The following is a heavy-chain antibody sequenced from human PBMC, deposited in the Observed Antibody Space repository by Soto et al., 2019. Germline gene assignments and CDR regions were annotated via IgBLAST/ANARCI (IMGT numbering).Heavy chain of an antibody. V-gene: IGHV4-4*02. CDR2: IYYSGTT. Sequence: QVQLQESGPGLVKPSGTLSLTCAVSSGSISSFNWWSWVRQPPGQGLEWIGEIYYSGTTNYNPSLKSRVTISVDKSKNQFSLKLTSVTAADTAVYYCARTLGYCTGGSCLVLYFDSWGQGTLVTVSS. J-gene: IGHJ4*02. D-gene: IGHD2-15*01. CDR1: SGSISSFNW. CDR3: ARTLGYCTGGSCLVLYFDS.